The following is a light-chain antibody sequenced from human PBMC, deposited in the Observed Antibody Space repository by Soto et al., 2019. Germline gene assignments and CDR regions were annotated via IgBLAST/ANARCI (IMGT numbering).Light chain of an antibody. CDR1: QTVRNN. V-gene: IGKV3-20*01. CDR2: DAS. J-gene: IGKJ5*01. Sequence: EIMLTQSPATLSLSPGERATLSCRASQTVRNNLAWYQQRPGQAPRLLIYDASSRATGIPARFSGSGSGTDFTLTISRLEPEDFAVYYCQQYGSSPITFGQGTRLEIK. CDR3: QQYGSSPIT.